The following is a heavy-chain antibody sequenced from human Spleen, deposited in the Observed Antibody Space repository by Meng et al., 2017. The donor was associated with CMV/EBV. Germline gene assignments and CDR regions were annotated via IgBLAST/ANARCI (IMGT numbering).Heavy chain of an antibody. CDR3: ARGRTLVAAITYNWFDP. D-gene: IGHD2-15*01. V-gene: IGHV4-34*01. CDR2: INHSGST. J-gene: IGHJ5*02. CDR1: GGSFSGYY. Sequence: SETLSLTCAVYGGSFSGYYWSWIRQPPGKGLEWIGEINHSGSTNYNPSLKSRVTISVDTSKNQFSLKLSSVTAADTAVYYCARGRTLVAAITYNWFDPWGQGTLVTVSS.